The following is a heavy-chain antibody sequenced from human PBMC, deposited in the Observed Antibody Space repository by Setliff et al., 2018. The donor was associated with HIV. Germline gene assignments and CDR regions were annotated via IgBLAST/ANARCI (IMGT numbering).Heavy chain of an antibody. CDR3: AREGDCSGGSCYYYYGMDV. V-gene: IGHV1-69*05. J-gene: IGHJ6*02. D-gene: IGHD2-15*01. CDR1: GGTFSSYA. CDR2: IIPIFGTA. Sequence: GASVKVSCKASGGTFSSYAISWGRQAPGQGLEWMGGIIPIFGTANYAQKFQGRVTITTDESTSTAYMELSSLRSEDTAVYYCAREGDCSGGSCYYYYGMDVWGQGTTVTVSS.